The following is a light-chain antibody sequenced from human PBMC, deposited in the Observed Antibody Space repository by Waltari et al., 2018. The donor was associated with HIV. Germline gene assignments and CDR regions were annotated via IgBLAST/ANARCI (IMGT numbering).Light chain of an antibody. J-gene: IGLJ3*02. CDR3: VTWDDTQNGWV. CDR2: DNN. Sequence: QSVLTQPPSASGAPGHRVIISCSGSRSNIGTNPIIWYQHLPGTAPRLLIDDNNQRPSGVPDRFSGSKSGTSGSLAISGLQSEDETDYYCVTWDDTQNGWVFGAGTKLTVL. V-gene: IGLV1-44*01. CDR1: RSNIGTNP.